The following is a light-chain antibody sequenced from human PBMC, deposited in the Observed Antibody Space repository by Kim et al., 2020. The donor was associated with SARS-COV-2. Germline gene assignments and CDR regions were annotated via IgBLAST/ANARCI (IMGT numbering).Light chain of an antibody. V-gene: IGLV2-11*01. Sequence: QSALTQPRSVSGSPGQSVTISCTGTSSDVGGYNYVSWYQQHPGKAPKVLIYDVTKRPSGVPDRFSGSKSGNTASLTISGLQAEDEADYYCCSYAASYASVFGGGTQLTVL. CDR3: CSYAASYASV. CDR1: SSDVGGYNY. CDR2: DVT. J-gene: IGLJ3*02.